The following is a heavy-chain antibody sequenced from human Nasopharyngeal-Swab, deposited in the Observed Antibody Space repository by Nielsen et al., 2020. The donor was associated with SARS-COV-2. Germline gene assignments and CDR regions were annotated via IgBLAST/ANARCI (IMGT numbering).Heavy chain of an antibody. CDR2: ISAYNGNT. Sequence: ASVKVSCKASGYTLTSYGISWVRQAPGQGLEWMGSISAYNGNTNYAQKLQGRVTMTADTSTSTAYMELRSLRSDDTAVYYCAREYYYDSSGYYTMDVWGQGTTVTVSS. J-gene: IGHJ6*02. V-gene: IGHV1-18*01. D-gene: IGHD3-22*01. CDR1: GYTLTSYG. CDR3: AREYYYDSSGYYTMDV.